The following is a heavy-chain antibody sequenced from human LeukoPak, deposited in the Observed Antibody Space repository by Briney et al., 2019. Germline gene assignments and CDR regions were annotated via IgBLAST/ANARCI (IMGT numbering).Heavy chain of an antibody. Sequence: GASVTVSCKASGYTFTSYGISWVRQAPGQGLEWMGWISAYNGNTNYAQKLQGRVTMTTDTSTSTAYMELRSLRSDDMAVYYCARDLLTTAFYYYYYGMDVWGQGTTVTVSS. J-gene: IGHJ6*02. CDR3: ARDLLTTAFYYYYYGMDV. CDR1: GYTFTSYG. CDR2: ISAYNGNT. V-gene: IGHV1-18*03. D-gene: IGHD4-17*01.